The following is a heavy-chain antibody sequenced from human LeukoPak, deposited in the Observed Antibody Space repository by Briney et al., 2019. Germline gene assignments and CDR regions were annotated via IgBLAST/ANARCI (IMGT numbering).Heavy chain of an antibody. CDR3: ARLANYDFWSGPYPHDAFDI. V-gene: IGHV4-59*08. D-gene: IGHD3-3*01. Sequence: SETLSLTCTVSGDSFSSYYWSWIRQPPGKGLECIGYIYYSGSTNYNASLESRVTISVDTSTNQFSLKLSSVPAADTAVYYCARLANYDFWSGPYPHDAFDIWGQGTMVTVSS. CDR1: GDSFSSYY. J-gene: IGHJ3*02. CDR2: IYYSGST.